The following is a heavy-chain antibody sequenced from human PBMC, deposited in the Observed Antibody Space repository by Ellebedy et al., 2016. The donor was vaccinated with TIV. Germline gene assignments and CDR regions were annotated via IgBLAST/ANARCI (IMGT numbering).Heavy chain of an antibody. D-gene: IGHD4-11*01. Sequence: GESLKISCAASGFTFSSYWMSWVRQAPGKGLEWVAVISYDGSNKYYADSVKGRFTISRDNSKNTLYLQMNSLRAEDTAVYYCAKKPVTTDYYYYMDVWGKGTTVTVSS. CDR2: ISYDGSNK. V-gene: IGHV3-30*18. CDR3: AKKPVTTDYYYYMDV. J-gene: IGHJ6*03. CDR1: GFTFSSYW.